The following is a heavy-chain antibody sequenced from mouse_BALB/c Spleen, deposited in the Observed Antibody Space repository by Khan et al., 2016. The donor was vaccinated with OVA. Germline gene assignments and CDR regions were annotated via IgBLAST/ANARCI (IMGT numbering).Heavy chain of an antibody. CDR2: IFPGTGTT. CDR1: GYTFTSYW. CDR3: ATSYFSNYEFAY. D-gene: IGHD2-5*01. V-gene: IGHV1S132*01. J-gene: IGHJ3*01. Sequence: QVQLQQSGAELVKPGASVKLSCKTSGYTFTSYWIQWVKQRPGQGLGWIGEIFPGTGTTYYNENFKGKATLTIDTSSSTAYMQLSSLTSEHSAVYFCATSYFSNYEFAYWGQGTLVTVSA.